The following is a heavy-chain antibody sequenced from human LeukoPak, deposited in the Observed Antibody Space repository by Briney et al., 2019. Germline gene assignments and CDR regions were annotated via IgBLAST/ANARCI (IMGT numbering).Heavy chain of an antibody. CDR1: GFTFSSYG. J-gene: IGHJ4*02. CDR3: ARDLSRGYSGYDYAY. Sequence: GRSLRLSCAASGFTFSSYGMHWVRQAPGKGLEWVAVIWYDGSNKYYADSVKGRFTISRDNSKNTLYLQMNSLSAEDTAVYYCARDLSRGYSGYDYAYWGQGTLVTVSS. CDR2: IWYDGSNK. D-gene: IGHD5-12*01. V-gene: IGHV3-33*01.